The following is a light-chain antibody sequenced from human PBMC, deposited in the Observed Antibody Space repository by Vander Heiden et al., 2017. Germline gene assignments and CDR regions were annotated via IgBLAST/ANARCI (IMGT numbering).Light chain of an antibody. CDR2: AAS. CDR3: QQSYSTPRT. J-gene: IGKJ1*01. Sequence: DIQMTHSPSSLSASVGDRVTITCRASQSISSYLNWYQQKPGKAPKLLIYAASSLQSGVPSRFSGSGSGTDFTLTISRLQPEDFATYYCQQSYSTPRTFGQGTKVEIK. V-gene: IGKV1-39*01. CDR1: QSISSY.